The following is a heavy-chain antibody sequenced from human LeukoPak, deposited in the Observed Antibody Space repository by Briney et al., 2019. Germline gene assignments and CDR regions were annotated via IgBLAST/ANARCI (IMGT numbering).Heavy chain of an antibody. Sequence: PGGSLRLSCAASGFTFSSYAMHWVRQAPGKGLEYVSAISSNGGSTYYANSVKGRFTISRDNSKNTLYLQMGSLRAEDMAVYYCARDGSQILWFGELLLDYWGQGTLVTVSS. J-gene: IGHJ4*02. CDR3: ARDGSQILWFGELLLDY. D-gene: IGHD3-10*01. CDR1: GFTFSSYA. V-gene: IGHV3-64*01. CDR2: ISSNGGST.